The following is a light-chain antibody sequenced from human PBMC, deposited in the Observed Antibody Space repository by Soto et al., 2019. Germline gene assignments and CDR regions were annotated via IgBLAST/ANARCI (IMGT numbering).Light chain of an antibody. V-gene: IGKV3-15*01. Sequence: EIMRTQSPGTLSGSPGERATLSCRAAQSVSSNLAWYQQKPGQAPRLLLYGASTRATGIPARFSCCGSGKAFTLTISSLQSQDVAVYNRQQYNNWPPLTFGGGTNVDIK. CDR1: QSVSSN. CDR2: GAS. J-gene: IGKJ4*01. CDR3: QQYNNWPPLT.